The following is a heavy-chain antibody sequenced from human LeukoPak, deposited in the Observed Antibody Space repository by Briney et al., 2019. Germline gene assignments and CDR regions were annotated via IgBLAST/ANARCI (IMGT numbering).Heavy chain of an antibody. D-gene: IGHD3-22*01. Sequence: PGVSLRLSCAASGFTFSGSAMHWVRQASGKGLEWVGRIRSKANSYATAYAASVKGRFTISRDDSKNTAYLQMNSLKTEDTAVYYCTIPINYYDSSGYYSPFGYWGQGTLVTVSS. CDR3: TIPINYYDSSGYYSPFGY. CDR1: GFTFSGSA. V-gene: IGHV3-73*01. CDR2: IRSKANSYAT. J-gene: IGHJ4*02.